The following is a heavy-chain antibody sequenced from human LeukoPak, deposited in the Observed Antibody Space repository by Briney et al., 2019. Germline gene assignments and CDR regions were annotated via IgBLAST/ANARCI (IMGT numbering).Heavy chain of an antibody. V-gene: IGHV1-8*01. CDR2: MKPNSGNT. J-gene: IGHJ6*03. CDR3: ARVSIVGAPGRRKNYYMDV. Sequence: ASVKVSCKTSGYTFTSYDINWVRQAPGQGLEWLGWMKPNSGNTGYAQKFQGRVTMTRDMSTSTVYMELSSLRSEDTAVYYCARVSIVGAPGRRKNYYMDVWGKGTTVTVSS. CDR1: GYTFTSYD. D-gene: IGHD1-26*01.